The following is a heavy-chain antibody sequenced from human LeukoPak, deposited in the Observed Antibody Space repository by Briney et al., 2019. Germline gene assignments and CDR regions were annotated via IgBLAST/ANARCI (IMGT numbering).Heavy chain of an antibody. D-gene: IGHD5-12*01. CDR3: ARGGSGYSDYDPDY. V-gene: IGHV3-33*01. J-gene: IGHJ4*02. CDR1: GFTFSSYG. CDR2: IWYDGSNK. Sequence: GGSLRLSCAASGFTFSSYGMHWVRQAPGKGLEWVAVIWYDGSNKYYADSVKGRFTISRDNSKNTVYLQMNSLRAEDTAVYYCARGGSGYSDYDPDYWGQGTMVTVSS.